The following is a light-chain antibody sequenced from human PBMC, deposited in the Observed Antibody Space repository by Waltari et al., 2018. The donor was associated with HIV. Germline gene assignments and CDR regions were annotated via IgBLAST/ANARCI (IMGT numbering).Light chain of an antibody. CDR1: QTITNTY. CDR2: GAT. CDR3: QQYSLTPIT. V-gene: IGKV3-20*01. Sequence: EIVLTQSPGTVPLSPGERATLSCRPGQTITNTYVAWFQQKPGQAPRLLISGATRRATDIPDRFSGGGSGTHFTLTISRLEPEDSAVYFCQQYSLTPITFGGGTKVEIK. J-gene: IGKJ4*01.